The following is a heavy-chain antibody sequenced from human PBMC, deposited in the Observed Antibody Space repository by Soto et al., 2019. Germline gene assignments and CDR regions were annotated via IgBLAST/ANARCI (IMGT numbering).Heavy chain of an antibody. CDR1: GFTFNNYD. D-gene: IGHD4-17*01. Sequence: GGSLRLSCAASGFTFNNYDMTWVRQSPGKGLEWVSSISLTGGSVYDADSVKGRFTISRDNSKNILYLQMTSLRVEDTAKYFCAKVIRRDAYGAFDVWGQVTMVTVSS. CDR2: ISLTGGSV. CDR3: AKVIRRDAYGAFDV. J-gene: IGHJ3*01. V-gene: IGHV3-23*01.